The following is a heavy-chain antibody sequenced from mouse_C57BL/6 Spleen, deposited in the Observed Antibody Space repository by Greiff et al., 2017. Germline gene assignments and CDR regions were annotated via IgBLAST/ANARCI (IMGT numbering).Heavy chain of an antibody. Sequence: DVMLVESGGGLVQPGGSLSLSCAASGFTFTDYYMSWVRQPPGKALEWLGFIRNKANGYTTEYSASVKGRFTISRDNSQSTLYLQMNALRAEDSATYYCARYDYYGVWSAYWGQGTLVTVSA. J-gene: IGHJ3*01. CDR1: GFTFTDYY. V-gene: IGHV7-3*01. CDR2: IRNKANGYTT. CDR3: ARYDYYGVWSAY. D-gene: IGHD1-1*01.